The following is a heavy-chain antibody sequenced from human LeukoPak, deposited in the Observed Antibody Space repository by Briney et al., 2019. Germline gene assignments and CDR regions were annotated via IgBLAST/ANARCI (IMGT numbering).Heavy chain of an antibody. D-gene: IGHD3-16*02. CDR2: ISSSGSTI. J-gene: IGHJ4*02. CDR3: ASGDYVWGSYRPFDY. Sequence: GGSLRLSCAASGFTFSSYEMNWVRQAPGKGLEWVSYISSSGSTIYYADSVKGRFTISRDNAKNSLYLQMNSLRAEDTAVYYCASGDYVWGSYRPFDYWGQGTLVTVSS. CDR1: GFTFSSYE. V-gene: IGHV3-48*03.